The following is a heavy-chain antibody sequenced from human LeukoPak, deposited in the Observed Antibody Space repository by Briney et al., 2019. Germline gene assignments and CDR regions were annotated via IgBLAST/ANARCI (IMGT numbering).Heavy chain of an antibody. Sequence: GGSLRLSCTASGFTFGDYAMSWFRQAPGKGLEWVGFIRSNAYGGTTEYAASVKGRFTISRDDSKSIAYLQMNSLKTEDTAVYYCTREGLYDEGKFDYWGQGTLVTVSS. CDR1: GFTFGDYA. D-gene: IGHD5/OR15-5a*01. J-gene: IGHJ4*02. CDR2: IRSNAYGGTT. CDR3: TREGLYDEGKFDY. V-gene: IGHV3-49*03.